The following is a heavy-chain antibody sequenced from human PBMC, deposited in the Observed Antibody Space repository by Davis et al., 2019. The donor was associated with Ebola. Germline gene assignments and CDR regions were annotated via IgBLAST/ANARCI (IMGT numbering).Heavy chain of an antibody. CDR3: ARDLGSSDY. CDR2: IYTNGVT. Sequence: SETLSLTCNVSGASITSSFFSWTWVWQPAGKGLEWIGHIYTNGVTKYNPALESRITISLDTSKNQFSLKLTSVTAADTAVYYCARDLGSSDYWGQGTLVTVSS. D-gene: IGHD6-6*01. CDR1: GASITSSFFS. J-gene: IGHJ4*02. V-gene: IGHV4-61*09.